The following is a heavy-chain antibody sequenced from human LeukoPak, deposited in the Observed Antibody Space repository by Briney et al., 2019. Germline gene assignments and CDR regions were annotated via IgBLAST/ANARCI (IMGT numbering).Heavy chain of an antibody. V-gene: IGHV3-33*01. CDR2: IWYDGSNK. CDR1: GFTFSSYG. D-gene: IGHD5-18*01. CDR3: ARDLIRDTAYDY. Sequence: GGSLRPSCAASGFTFSSYGMHWVRQAPGKGLEWVAVIWYDGSNKYYADSVKGRFTISRDNSKNTLYLQMNSLRAEDTAVYYCARDLIRDTAYDYWGQGTLVTVSS. J-gene: IGHJ4*02.